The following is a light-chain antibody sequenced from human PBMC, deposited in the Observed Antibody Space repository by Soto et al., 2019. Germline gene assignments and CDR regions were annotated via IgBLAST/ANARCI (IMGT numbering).Light chain of an antibody. J-gene: IGKJ1*01. V-gene: IGKV1-5*03. Sequence: DIQMTQSPSTLSASVGDRVTITCRASQTISSWLAWYQQKPGKAPKLLIYKASSLESGVPSRFSGSGSGTEFTLTISSLKSDDFATHYLQQYNSYSQTFGQGTKVDIK. CDR3: QQYNSYSQT. CDR2: KAS. CDR1: QTISSW.